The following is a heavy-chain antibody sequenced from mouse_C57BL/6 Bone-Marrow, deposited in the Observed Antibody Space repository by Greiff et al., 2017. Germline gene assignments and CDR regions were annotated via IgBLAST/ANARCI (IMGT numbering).Heavy chain of an antibody. J-gene: IGHJ2*01. D-gene: IGHD2-4*01. CDR2: ISSGGSYT. CDR1: GFTFSSYG. CDR3: ARQGIYYDYDDTFDY. Sequence: EVKLQESGGDLVKPGGSLKLSCAASGFTFSSYGMSWVRQTPDKRLEWVATISSGGSYTYYPDSVKGRFTISRDNAKNTLYRQMSSLKSEDTAMYYCARQGIYYDYDDTFDYWGQGTTLTVFS. V-gene: IGHV5-6*01.